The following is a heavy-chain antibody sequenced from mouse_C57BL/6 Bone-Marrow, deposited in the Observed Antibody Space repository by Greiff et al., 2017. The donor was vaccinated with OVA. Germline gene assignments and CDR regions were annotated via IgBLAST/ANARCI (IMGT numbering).Heavy chain of an antibody. J-gene: IGHJ3*01. CDR2: IYPGSGST. CDR3: ARGFGELLAY. CDR1: GYTFTSYW. V-gene: IGHV1-55*01. Sequence: QVHVKQPGAELVKPGASVKMSCKASGYTFTSYWITWVKQRPGQGLEWIGDIYPGSGSTNYNEKFKSKATLTVDTSSSTAYMQLSSLTSEDSAVYYCARGFGELLAYWGQGTLVTVSA. D-gene: IGHD3-1*01.